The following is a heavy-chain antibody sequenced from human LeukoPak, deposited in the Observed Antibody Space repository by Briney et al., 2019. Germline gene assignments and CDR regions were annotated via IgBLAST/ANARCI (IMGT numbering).Heavy chain of an antibody. CDR2: ISSSSSYI. CDR1: GFTFSSYS. Sequence: TGGSLRLSCAASGFTFSSYSMNWVRQAPGKGLEWVSSISSSSSYIYYADSVKGRFTISRDNAKNSLYLQMNSLRAEDTAVYYCAREHGVNGMDVWGQGTTVTVSS. V-gene: IGHV3-21*01. CDR3: AREHGVNGMDV. D-gene: IGHD2-21*01. J-gene: IGHJ6*02.